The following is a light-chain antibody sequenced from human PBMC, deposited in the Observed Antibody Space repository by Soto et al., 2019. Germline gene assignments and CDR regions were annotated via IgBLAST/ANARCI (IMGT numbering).Light chain of an antibody. Sequence: EIVLTQSPGTLSLSPGERATLSCRASQSISSSHLAWYQQKPGQAPRLLIHGASSRATGIPDRFSGSGSGTAFTLTISRLEPEDFAVYYCQQYGSSPPYTFGRGTKLEIK. CDR2: GAS. V-gene: IGKV3-20*01. J-gene: IGKJ2*01. CDR1: QSISSSH. CDR3: QQYGSSPPYT.